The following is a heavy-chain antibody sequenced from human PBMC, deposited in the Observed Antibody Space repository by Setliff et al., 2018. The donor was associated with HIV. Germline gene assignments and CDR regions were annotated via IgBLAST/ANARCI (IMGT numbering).Heavy chain of an antibody. V-gene: IGHV1-3*01. J-gene: IGHJ4*02. Sequence: GASVKVSCKASGYTFTSYAIHWVRQAPGQRLEWMGWINAGNGITKYSQKFQGRVTITRDISASTAYMDLSSLTSEDTAVYYCARTPEGAAVFAYWGQGTLVTVSS. CDR2: INAGNGIT. D-gene: IGHD6-25*01. CDR1: GYTFTSYA. CDR3: ARTPEGAAVFAY.